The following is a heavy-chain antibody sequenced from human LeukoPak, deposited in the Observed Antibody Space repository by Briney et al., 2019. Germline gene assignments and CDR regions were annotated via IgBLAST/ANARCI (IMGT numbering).Heavy chain of an antibody. CDR3: ARHTGWLDY. V-gene: IGHV3-7*04. Sequence: GGSLRLSCAASGFTFSRYWMSWGRQAPGKGLEWVANIKQDGSEKYYVDSVKGRFPISRDNAKNSLYLQMNSLRAEDTAVYYCARHTGWLDYWGQGTLVTASS. J-gene: IGHJ4*02. CDR1: GFTFSRYW. CDR2: IKQDGSEK. D-gene: IGHD5-18*01.